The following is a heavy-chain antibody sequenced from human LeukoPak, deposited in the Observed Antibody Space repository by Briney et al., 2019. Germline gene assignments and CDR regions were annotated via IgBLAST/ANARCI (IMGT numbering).Heavy chain of an antibody. CDR1: GYTFTSHG. D-gene: IGHD3-16*02. Sequence: ASVKVSCKASGYTFTSHGFSWVRQAPGQGLEWMGYINPTSGGINYAQEFQGRVTMTRDTSISTAYMELSRLTSDDTAVYYCARGEMITFGGVIVISTFDIWGQGTMVTVS. CDR2: INPTSGGI. CDR3: ARGEMITFGGVIVISTFDI. V-gene: IGHV1-2*02. J-gene: IGHJ3*02.